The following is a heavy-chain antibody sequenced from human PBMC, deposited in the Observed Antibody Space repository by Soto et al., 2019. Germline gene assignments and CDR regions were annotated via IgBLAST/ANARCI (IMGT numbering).Heavy chain of an antibody. V-gene: IGHV3-15*07. D-gene: IGHD3-16*01. CDR1: VLTFNNAW. Sequence: EVQLVESGGDLVKPGGSLRLSCAASVLTFNNAWMNWVRNAPGQGLEWVGRIKSKPEGGTTDYDAPVKGRFTIAIDDSKNTMYLQMNSLKTEDTALYYCTTDNLGDSDGGNFQHWGQGTLVTVSS. CDR3: TTDNLGDSDGGNFQH. J-gene: IGHJ1*01. CDR2: IKSKPEGGTT.